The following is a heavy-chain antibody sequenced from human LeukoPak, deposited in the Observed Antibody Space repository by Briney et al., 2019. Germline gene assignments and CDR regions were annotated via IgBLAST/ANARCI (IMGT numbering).Heavy chain of an antibody. D-gene: IGHD3-22*01. Sequence: SETLSLTCAVSGGSISSSNWWSWVRQPPGKGLEWIGEIYHSGSTNYNPTLKSRVTISVDKSKNQFSLKLSSVTAADTAEYYCARDRPSITMIVVAPSPDAFDIWGQGTMVTVSS. J-gene: IGHJ3*02. CDR2: IYHSGST. V-gene: IGHV4-4*02. CDR1: GGSISSSNW. CDR3: ARDRPSITMIVVAPSPDAFDI.